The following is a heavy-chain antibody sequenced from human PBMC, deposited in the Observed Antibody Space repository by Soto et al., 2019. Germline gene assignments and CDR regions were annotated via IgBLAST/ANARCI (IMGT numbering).Heavy chain of an antibody. J-gene: IGHJ4*02. CDR2: ISYDGSSK. Sequence: LRLSCAASGFTFSSYAMHWVRQAPGKGLEWVAVISYDGSSKYYADSVKGRFTISRDNSKNTLYLQMNSLRAEDTAVYYCARDYDSSGYYGTIFDYWGQGTLVTVSS. D-gene: IGHD3-22*01. V-gene: IGHV3-30-3*01. CDR3: ARDYDSSGYYGTIFDY. CDR1: GFTFSSYA.